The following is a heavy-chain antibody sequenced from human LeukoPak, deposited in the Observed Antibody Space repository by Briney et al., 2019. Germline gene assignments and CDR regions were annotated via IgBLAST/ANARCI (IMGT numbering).Heavy chain of an antibody. V-gene: IGHV4-59*08. J-gene: IGHJ6*02. D-gene: IGHD1-1*01. CDR3: ARYATGTTGPMDV. CDR2: IYYSGST. CDR1: GGSISSYY. Sequence: SETLSLTCTVSGGSISSYYWSWIRQPPGKGLEWIGYIYYSGSTTYNPSLKSRVTMSVDMSKNQFSLKLTSVTATDTAVYYCARYATGTTGPMDVWGQGTTVTVSS.